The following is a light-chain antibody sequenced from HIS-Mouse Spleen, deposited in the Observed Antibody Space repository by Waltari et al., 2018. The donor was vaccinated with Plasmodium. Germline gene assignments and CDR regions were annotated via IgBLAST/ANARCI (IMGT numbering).Light chain of an antibody. J-gene: IGKJ2*01. Sequence: DIQITQSPSSLSASVGDRVTITCRASQSISSYLNWYQQKPGKAPKLLIYAASSLQSGVPSRFSGSGSGTDFTLTSSSLQPEDFATYYCQQSYSTPTFGQGTKLEIK. CDR1: QSISSY. CDR3: QQSYSTPT. CDR2: AAS. V-gene: IGKV1-39*01.